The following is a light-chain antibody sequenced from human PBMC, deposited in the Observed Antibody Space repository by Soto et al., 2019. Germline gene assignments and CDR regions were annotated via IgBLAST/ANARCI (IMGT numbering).Light chain of an antibody. CDR3: MQALQPPWT. CDR1: QSLLHSNGYNY. CDR2: LGS. V-gene: IGKV2-28*01. Sequence: DIEMTQSPLSLPVTPGEPASISCRSSQSLLHSNGYNYLDWYLQKPGQSPQLLIYLGSNRASGGHDRFSGSGSGTYFTLKISRVEAEDVGVYYCMQALQPPWTFGQGTKVEIK. J-gene: IGKJ1*01.